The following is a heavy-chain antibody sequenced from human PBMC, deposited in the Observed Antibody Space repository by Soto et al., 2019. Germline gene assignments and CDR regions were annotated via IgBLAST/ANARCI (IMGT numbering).Heavy chain of an antibody. D-gene: IGHD3-10*01. CDR2: IYSSGST. Sequence: AETLSLTCTVSGDSVSSGSSHWNWIRQPPGKGLEWIGYIYSSGSTSYNPSLKSRVTISVDTSKNQFSLKLRSVTAADTAVYYCASLINAAFDFWGQGTLVTVSS. CDR3: ASLINAAFDF. CDR1: GDSVSSGSSH. J-gene: IGHJ4*02. V-gene: IGHV4-61*01.